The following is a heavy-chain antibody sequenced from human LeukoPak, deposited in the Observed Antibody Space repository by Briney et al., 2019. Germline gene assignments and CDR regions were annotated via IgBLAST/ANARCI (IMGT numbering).Heavy chain of an antibody. CDR3: ARRGSSIAARPALTFDY. V-gene: IGHV1-18*01. J-gene: IGHJ4*02. CDR2: VSAYNGNT. D-gene: IGHD6-6*01. CDR1: GYTFTSYG. Sequence: GASVKVSCKASGYTFTSYGISWVRQAPGQGLEWMGWVSAYNGNTNYAQKLQGRVTMTTDTSTSTAYMELRSLRSDDTAVYYCARRGSSIAARPALTFDYWGQGTLVTVSS.